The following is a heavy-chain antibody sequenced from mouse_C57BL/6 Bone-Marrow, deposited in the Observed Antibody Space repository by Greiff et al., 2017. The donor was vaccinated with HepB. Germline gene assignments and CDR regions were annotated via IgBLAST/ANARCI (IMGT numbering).Heavy chain of an antibody. CDR2: INPGSGGT. J-gene: IGHJ3*01. CDR1: GYAFTNYL. Sequence: VQLVESGAELVRPGTSVKVSCKASGYAFTNYLIEWVKQRPGQGLEWIGVINPGSGGTNYNEKFKGKATLTADKSSSTAYMQLSSLTSEDSAVYFCARKGYGSSSAYWGQGTLVTVSA. CDR3: ARKGYGSSSAY. V-gene: IGHV1-54*01. D-gene: IGHD1-1*01.